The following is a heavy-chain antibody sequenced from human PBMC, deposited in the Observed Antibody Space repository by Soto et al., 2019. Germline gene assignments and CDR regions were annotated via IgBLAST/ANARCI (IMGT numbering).Heavy chain of an antibody. CDR2: ISYDGSNK. Sequence: RRLSCAASGFTFSSYGMHWVRQAPGKGLEWVAVISYDGSNKYYADSVKGRFTISRDNSKNTLYLQMNSLRAEDTAVYYCAKARARFGELNYWGQGTLVTVSS. J-gene: IGHJ4*02. V-gene: IGHV3-30*18. D-gene: IGHD3-10*01. CDR3: AKARARFGELNY. CDR1: GFTFSSYG.